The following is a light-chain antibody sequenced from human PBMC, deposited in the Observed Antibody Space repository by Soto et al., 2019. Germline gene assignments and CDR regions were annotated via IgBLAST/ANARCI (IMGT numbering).Light chain of an antibody. CDR1: QSISRW. V-gene: IGKV1-5*01. CDR2: EAS. Sequence: DIPMTQSTSTLSSSVGYTGPIPRRASQSISRWLACYQQKPGKAPRLLXYEASNLESGVPSRFSGSGSRTELTLTITSLQHEDDAKYYCQQYNKYLTWTFGQGTNVEI. CDR3: QQYNKYLTWT. J-gene: IGKJ1*01.